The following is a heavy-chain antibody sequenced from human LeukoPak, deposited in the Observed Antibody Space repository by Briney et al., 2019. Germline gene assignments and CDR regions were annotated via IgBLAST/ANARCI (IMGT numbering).Heavy chain of an antibody. Sequence: GGSLRLSSAASGFTFSSYCMSWVRQAPGKGLEWVANIKQDGSEKYYVDSVKGRFTISRDNAKNSLYLQMNSLRAEDTAVYYCARDLYCSSTSCYAGGYWGQGTLVTVSS. V-gene: IGHV3-7*03. CDR2: IKQDGSEK. D-gene: IGHD2-2*01. J-gene: IGHJ4*02. CDR3: ARDLYCSSTSCYAGGY. CDR1: GFTFSSYC.